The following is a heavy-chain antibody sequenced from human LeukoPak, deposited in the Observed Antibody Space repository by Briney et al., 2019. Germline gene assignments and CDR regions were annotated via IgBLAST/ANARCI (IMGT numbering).Heavy chain of an antibody. V-gene: IGHV3-7*01. J-gene: IGHJ6*02. CDR3: ARGHYGLDV. Sequence: GGSLRLSCAASGFTLSDHWLTWVRQAPGKRPQWVAHINPSGSETAFLDSVRGRFTISRDSSKNSLYLQVNTLRVEDTAVYHCARGHYGLDVWGQGTTVTVSS. CDR1: GFTLSDHW. CDR2: INPSGSET.